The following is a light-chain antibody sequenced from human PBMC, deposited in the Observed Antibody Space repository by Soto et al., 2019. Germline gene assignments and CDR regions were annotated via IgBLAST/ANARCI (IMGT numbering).Light chain of an antibody. CDR1: QSLNSN. CDR2: DTS. Sequence: ILLTQSPATLSVSPGERVTLSCRASQSLNSNLAWYQQRPGQAPRLLIYDTSTRATGIPARFSGSGSGTACPLTSSSLHSEDSSVYYCQEYNKWWMFSKGPKVEIK. V-gene: IGKV3-15*01. CDR3: QEYNKWWM. J-gene: IGKJ1*01.